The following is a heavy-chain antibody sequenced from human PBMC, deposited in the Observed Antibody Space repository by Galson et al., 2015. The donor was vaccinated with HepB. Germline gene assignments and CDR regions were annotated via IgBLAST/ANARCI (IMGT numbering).Heavy chain of an antibody. CDR2: IIPIFGTA. J-gene: IGHJ3*02. CDR3: ARPASGGHGCDI. CDR1: GGTFSSYA. Sequence: SVKVSCKASGGTFSSYAISWVRQAPGQGLEWMGGIIPIFGTANYAQKFQGRVTITADESTSTAYMELSSLRSEDTAVYYCARPASGGHGCDIWGQGTMVTVSS. V-gene: IGHV1-69*13. D-gene: IGHD3-16*01.